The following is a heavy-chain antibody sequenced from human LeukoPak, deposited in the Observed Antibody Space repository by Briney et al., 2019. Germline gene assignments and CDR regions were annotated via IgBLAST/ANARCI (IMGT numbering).Heavy chain of an antibody. Sequence: PGGSLRLSCAASGFTFSSYWMNWVRQAPGKGLEWVANIKHDGSDKDYVDSVKGRFIISRDNAKNPLYLQMNSLRAEDTAVYYCAGGYGTFPYWGQGALVTVPS. CDR1: GFTFSSYW. CDR2: IKHDGSDK. CDR3: AGGYGTFPY. D-gene: IGHD2/OR15-2a*01. V-gene: IGHV3-7*04. J-gene: IGHJ4*02.